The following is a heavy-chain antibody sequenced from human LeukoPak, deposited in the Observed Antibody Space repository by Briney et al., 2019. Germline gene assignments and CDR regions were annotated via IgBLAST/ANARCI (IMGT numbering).Heavy chain of an antibody. D-gene: IGHD3-3*01. V-gene: IGHV3-49*03. CDR2: IRGKALGWTT. CDR3: STDFWRLGFDY. Sequence: GGSLRLSCIGSGFTFADYGLSWFRQAPGRGLEWVGFIRGKALGWTTEYAASVKGRFSMSRDDSKNIAYLQMDNLKTEDTAVYYCSTDFWRLGFDYWGQGTLVTVSS. J-gene: IGHJ4*02. CDR1: GFTFADYG.